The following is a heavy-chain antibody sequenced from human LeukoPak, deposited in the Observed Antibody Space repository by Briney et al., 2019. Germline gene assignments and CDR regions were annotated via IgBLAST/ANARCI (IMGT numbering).Heavy chain of an antibody. J-gene: IGHJ4*02. CDR1: GFTFTSSA. D-gene: IGHD1-26*01. V-gene: IGHV1-58*02. CDR2: IVVGSGNT. CDR3: AADVLYRFSPGLGPARDY. Sequence: GASVKVSCKASGFTFTSSAMQWVRQARGQRLEWIGWIVVGSGNTNYAQKFQERVTITRDMSTSTAYMELSSLRSEDTAVYYCAADVLYRFSPGLGPARDYWGQGTLVTVSS.